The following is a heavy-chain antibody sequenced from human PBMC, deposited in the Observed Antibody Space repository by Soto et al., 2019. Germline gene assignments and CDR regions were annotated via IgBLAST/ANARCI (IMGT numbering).Heavy chain of an antibody. D-gene: IGHD2-2*01. CDR1: GFAVRHNY. V-gene: IGHV3-53*04. J-gene: IGHJ6*04. Sequence: EVQLVESGGGLVQPGGSLRLSCTASGFAVRHNYMTWVRQAPGKGLEWVSLIYSGGDTAYADSVKGRFTISRHTSQNTLYLQMNSLRAEDMAVYYCARKTHAMPSGVDFWGKGTAVTVSS. CDR2: IYSGGDT. CDR3: ARKTHAMPSGVDF.